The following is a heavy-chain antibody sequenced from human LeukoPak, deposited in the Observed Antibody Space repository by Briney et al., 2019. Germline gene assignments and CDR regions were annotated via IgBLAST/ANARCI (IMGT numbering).Heavy chain of an antibody. CDR2: ISYDGSNK. V-gene: IGHV3-30*18. J-gene: IGHJ4*02. CDR1: GFTFSSYG. Sequence: GGSLRLSCAASGFTFSSYGMHWVRQAPGKGLEWVAVISYDGSNKYYADSVKGRFTISRDNSKNTLYLQMNSLRAEDTAVYYCAKTWYKSGGDYWGQGTLVTVSS. CDR3: AKTWYKSGGDY. D-gene: IGHD6-19*01.